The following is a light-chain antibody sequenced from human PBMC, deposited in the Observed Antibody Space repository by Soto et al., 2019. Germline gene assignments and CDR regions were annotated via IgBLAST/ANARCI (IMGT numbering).Light chain of an antibody. Sequence: DIKMTQSPSTLSASVGDRVTIACRASQSISSWLAWYQQKPGKAPKLLIYDASSLESGVPSRFSGSGSGTEFTLTISSLQPDDFATYYCQQYNSIRGTFGQGTKV. J-gene: IGKJ1*01. CDR3: QQYNSIRGT. CDR1: QSISSW. V-gene: IGKV1-5*01. CDR2: DAS.